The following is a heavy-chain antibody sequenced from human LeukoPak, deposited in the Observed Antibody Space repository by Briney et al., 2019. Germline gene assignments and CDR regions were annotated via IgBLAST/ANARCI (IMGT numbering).Heavy chain of an antibody. Sequence: PGGSLRLSCAASGFPFSNHWMAWVRQAPGEGLEWVANIKEDGSDKYYVDSVKGRFTISRDNAKNSLHLQMNSLRGEDTAVYYCARNSYNSDWGYDYWGQGILVTVSS. CDR2: IKEDGSDK. CDR3: ARNSYNSDWGYDY. D-gene: IGHD6-19*01. V-gene: IGHV3-7*01. J-gene: IGHJ4*02. CDR1: GFPFSNHW.